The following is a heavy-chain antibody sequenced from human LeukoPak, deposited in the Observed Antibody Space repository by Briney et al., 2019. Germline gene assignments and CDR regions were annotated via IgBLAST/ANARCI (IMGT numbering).Heavy chain of an antibody. Sequence: PGGSLRLPCAACGFTFSNYWMAWIRHAPGRGLEWVANINKDGSEKYYVDSVRGRFTISRDNAKNSLYLQMNSLGAEDTAVYYCVGELVVGVAEYFQYWGQGTLVTVSS. D-gene: IGHD2-15*01. CDR1: GFTFSNYW. J-gene: IGHJ1*01. V-gene: IGHV3-7*01. CDR2: INKDGSEK. CDR3: VGELVVGVAEYFQY.